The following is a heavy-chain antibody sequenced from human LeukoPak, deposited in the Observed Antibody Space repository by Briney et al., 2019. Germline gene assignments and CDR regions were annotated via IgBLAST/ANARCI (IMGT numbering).Heavy chain of an antibody. CDR1: GFTFSSYA. Sequence: GGSLRLSCAASGFTFSSYAMSWVRQVPGKGLEWVSYISSSGSTIYYADSVKGRFTISRDNAKNSLYLQMNSLRAEDTAVYYCARETYYYDSSGYRYYYYGMDVWGQGTTVTVSS. V-gene: IGHV3-48*04. CDR2: ISSSGSTI. CDR3: ARETYYYDSSGYRYYYYGMDV. D-gene: IGHD3-22*01. J-gene: IGHJ6*02.